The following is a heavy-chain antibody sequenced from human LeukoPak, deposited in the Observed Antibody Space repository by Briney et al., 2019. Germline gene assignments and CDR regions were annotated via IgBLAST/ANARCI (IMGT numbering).Heavy chain of an antibody. CDR1: GYTFTSYD. CDR3: ARVRLYDFWSGYYQYYFDY. D-gene: IGHD3-3*01. CDR2: MNPNSGNT. J-gene: IGHJ4*02. Sequence: GASVKVSCKASGYTFTSYDINWVRQATGQGLEWMGWMNPNSGNTGYAQKFQGRVTMTTDTSTSTAYMELRSLRSDDTAVYYCARVRLYDFWSGYYQYYFDYWGQGTLVTVSS. V-gene: IGHV1-8*02.